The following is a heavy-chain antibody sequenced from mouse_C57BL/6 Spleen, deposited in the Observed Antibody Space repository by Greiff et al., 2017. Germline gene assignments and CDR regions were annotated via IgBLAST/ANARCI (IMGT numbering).Heavy chain of an antibody. V-gene: IGHV2-5*01. D-gene: IGHD2-4*01. CDR1: GFSLTSYG. Sequence: VQLQQSGPGLVQPSQSLSITCTVSGFSLTSYGVHWVRQSPGKGLEWLGVIWRGGSTDYNAAFMSRLSITKDNSKSQVFFKMNSLQADDTAIYYCAKSYYDYAPYAMDYWGQGTSVTVSS. CDR3: AKSYYDYAPYAMDY. CDR2: IWRGGST. J-gene: IGHJ4*01.